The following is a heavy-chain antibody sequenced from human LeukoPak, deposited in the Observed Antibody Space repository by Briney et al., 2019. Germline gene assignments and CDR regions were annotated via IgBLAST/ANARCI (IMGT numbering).Heavy chain of an antibody. CDR2: ISAFNGNT. CDR3: ARGLQENLAWLTAFSAFDI. J-gene: IGHJ3*02. CDR1: GYSFISFG. D-gene: IGHD6-19*01. Sequence: ASVKVSCKASGYSFISFGITWVRQAPGQGLEWMGWISAFNGNTNYAQKLQGRVTMTTDTSASTIYMELKSLRSDDTAVYYCARGLQENLAWLTAFSAFDIWGQGTMVTVSS. V-gene: IGHV1-18*01.